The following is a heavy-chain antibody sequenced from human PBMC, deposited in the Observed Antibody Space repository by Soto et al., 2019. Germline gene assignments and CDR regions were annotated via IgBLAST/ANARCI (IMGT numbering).Heavy chain of an antibody. Sequence: PSQTLSLTCAISGDSVSSNSAAWNWIRQSPSRGLEWLGRTYYRSKWYNDYAVSVKSRITINPDTSKNQFSLQLNSVTPEDTAVYYCARDLAAHSSGWYDHLFDYWGQGTLVTVPQ. D-gene: IGHD6-19*01. V-gene: IGHV6-1*01. J-gene: IGHJ4*02. CDR2: TYYRSKWYN. CDR1: GDSVSSNSAA. CDR3: ARDLAAHSSGWYDHLFDY.